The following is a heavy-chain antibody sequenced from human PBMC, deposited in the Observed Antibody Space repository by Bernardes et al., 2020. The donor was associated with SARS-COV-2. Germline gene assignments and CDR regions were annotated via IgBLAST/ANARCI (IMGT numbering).Heavy chain of an antibody. Sequence: GGSLRLSCAASGFTFSRYWMHWVRQAPGKGLVWVSRIDSDGSSITYADAVKGRFIMSRDNAKNTLYLQMNSLTAEDTAVYYCTREHSDISASYSGSGDFQRWGQGTLVTVS. D-gene: IGHD3-10*01. CDR2: IDSDGSSI. CDR1: GFTFSRYW. CDR3: TREHSDISASYSGSGDFQR. V-gene: IGHV3-74*01. J-gene: IGHJ1*01.